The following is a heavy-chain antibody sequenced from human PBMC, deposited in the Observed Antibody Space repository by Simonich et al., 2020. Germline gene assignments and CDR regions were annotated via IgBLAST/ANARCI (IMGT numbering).Heavy chain of an antibody. J-gene: IGHJ6*02. D-gene: IGHD1-26*01. Sequence: QVQLQESGPGLVKPSETLSLTCTVSGASISSYYWSWIRQPPGKGLEWIGYIYYSGSTNYNPSLKSRVTISVDTSKNQFSLKLSSVTAADTAVYYCARSLGYYYYYYGMDVWGQGTTVTVSS. V-gene: IGHV4-59*08. CDR2: IYYSGST. CDR1: GASISSYY. CDR3: ARSLGYYYYYYGMDV.